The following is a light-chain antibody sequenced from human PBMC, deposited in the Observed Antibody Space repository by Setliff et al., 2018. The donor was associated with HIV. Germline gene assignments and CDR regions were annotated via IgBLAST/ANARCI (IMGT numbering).Light chain of an antibody. V-gene: IGLV3-25*03. J-gene: IGLJ1*01. CDR3: QAWDSKSALYV. CDR1: ALTKQY. Sequence: SYELTQPPSLSVSPGQTARITCSGDALTKQYAYWYQQKAGQAPVMVIYKDSERPSGIPERFSGSSSGTTVTLTISRVQAEDEADYYCQAWDSKSALYVFGTGTKVTVL. CDR2: KDS.